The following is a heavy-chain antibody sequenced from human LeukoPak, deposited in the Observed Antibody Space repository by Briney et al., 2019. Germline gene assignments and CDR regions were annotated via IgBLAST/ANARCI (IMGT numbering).Heavy chain of an antibody. CDR2: FDPEDGET. CDR3: ARSSRPAQQLVSYYYYGMDV. D-gene: IGHD6-6*01. Sequence: ASVKVSCKVSGYTLTELSMHWMRQAPGKGLEWMGGFDPEDGETIYAQKFQGRVTITADKSTSTAYMELSSLRSEDTAVYYCARSSRPAQQLVSYYYYGMDVWGQGTTVTVSS. CDR1: GYTLTELS. J-gene: IGHJ6*02. V-gene: IGHV1-24*01.